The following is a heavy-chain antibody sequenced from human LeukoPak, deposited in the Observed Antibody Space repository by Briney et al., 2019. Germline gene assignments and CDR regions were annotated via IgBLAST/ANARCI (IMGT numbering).Heavy chain of an antibody. CDR2: ILYDGSNK. V-gene: IGHV3-30*18. D-gene: IGHD3-10*01. CDR3: AKDFHYYGSGSYYYYYHGMDV. J-gene: IGHJ6*02. Sequence: GGSLRLSCAASGFTFSSYGMHWVRQAPGKGLEWVAVILYDGSNKYYADSVKGRFTISRDNSKNTLYLQMNSLRAEDTAVYYCAKDFHYYGSGSYYYYYHGMDVWGQGTTVTVSS. CDR1: GFTFSSYG.